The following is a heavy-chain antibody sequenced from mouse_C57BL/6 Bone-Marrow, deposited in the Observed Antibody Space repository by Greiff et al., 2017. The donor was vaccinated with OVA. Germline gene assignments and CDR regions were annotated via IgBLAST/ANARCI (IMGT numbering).Heavy chain of an antibody. J-gene: IGHJ2*01. CDR1: GYTFTDSY. CDR2: IYPGSGNI. D-gene: IGHD2-2*01. Sequence: QVQLQQSGAELVRPGASVKLSCKASGYTFTDSYISWVKQRPGQGLEWIARIYPGSGNIYYNEKFKGKATLTAEKSSSTAYMHLSSLTSDDSAVYVCARSRRLRVYFDYGGQGTTLTLSA. CDR3: ARSRRLRVYFDY. V-gene: IGHV1-76*01.